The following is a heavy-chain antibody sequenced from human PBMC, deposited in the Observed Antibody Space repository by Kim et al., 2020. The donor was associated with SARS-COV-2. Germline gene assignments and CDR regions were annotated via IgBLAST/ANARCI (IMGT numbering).Heavy chain of an antibody. V-gene: IGHV4-59*08. Sequence: SETLSLTCTVSGGSISSYYWSWIRQPPGKGLEWIGYIYYSGSTNYNPSLKSRVTISVDTSKNQFSLKLSSVTAADTAVYYCASYYYDSSGHLYFDYWGQG. CDR1: GGSISSYY. D-gene: IGHD3-22*01. CDR2: IYYSGST. CDR3: ASYYYDSSGHLYFDY. J-gene: IGHJ4*02.